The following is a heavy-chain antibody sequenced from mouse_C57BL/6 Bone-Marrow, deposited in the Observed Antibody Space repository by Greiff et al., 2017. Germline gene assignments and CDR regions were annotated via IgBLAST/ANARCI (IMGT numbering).Heavy chain of an antibody. CDR2: IWTGGGT. D-gene: IGHD2-1*01. J-gene: IGHJ1*03. CDR1: GFSLTSYA. CDR3: ARNYGNYPYWYFDV. Sequence: VQLQQSGPGLVAPSQSLSITCTVSGFSLTSYAISWVRQPPGKGLEWLGVIWTGGGTNYNSALKSRLNISKDKSKSQVFLKMNSLQTDDTARYYCARNYGNYPYWYFDVWGTGTTVTVSS. V-gene: IGHV2-9-1*01.